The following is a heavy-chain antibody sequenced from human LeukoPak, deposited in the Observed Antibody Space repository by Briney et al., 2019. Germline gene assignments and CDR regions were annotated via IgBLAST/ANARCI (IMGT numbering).Heavy chain of an antibody. CDR3: AREPRDSNAPHLYYYMDV. Sequence: PSETLSLTCAVYGGSFSGYYWSWIRQPPGKGLEWIGEINHSGSTNYNPSLKSRVTISVDTSKNQFSLKLSSVTSADTALYYCAREPRDSNAPHLYYYMDVWGKGTTVTVSS. CDR2: INHSGST. CDR1: GGSFSGYY. D-gene: IGHD2-15*01. J-gene: IGHJ6*03. V-gene: IGHV4-34*01.